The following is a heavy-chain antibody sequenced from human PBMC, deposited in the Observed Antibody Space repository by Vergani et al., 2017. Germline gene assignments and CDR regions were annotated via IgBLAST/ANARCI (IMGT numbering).Heavy chain of an antibody. D-gene: IGHD5-12*01. V-gene: IGHV1-69*14. CDR1: GGTFSSYA. CDR2: IIPIFGTA. J-gene: IGHJ6*02. Sequence: QVQLVQSGAEVKKPGSSVKVSCKASGGTFSSYAISWVRQAPGQGLEWMGGIIPIFGTANYAQKFQGRVTMTEDTSTDTAYMELSSLRSEDTAVYYCATPRLRFSYYYYYGMDVWGQGTTVTVSS. CDR3: ATPRLRFSYYYYYGMDV.